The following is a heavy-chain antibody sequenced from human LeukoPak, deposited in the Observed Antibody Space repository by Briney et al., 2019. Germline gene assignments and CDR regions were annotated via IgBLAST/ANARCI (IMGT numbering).Heavy chain of an antibody. CDR3: ANFERTVAGPYNWFDP. D-gene: IGHD6-19*01. V-gene: IGHV3-23*01. CDR2: ISASGGNT. Sequence: GGSLRLSCAASGFSVSNYYMSWVRQAPGKGLEWVSGISASGGNTYYADSVKGRFTISRDNSRNTLYVQMNSLRAEDTAVYYCANFERTVAGPYNWFDPWGQGTLVTVSS. J-gene: IGHJ5*02. CDR1: GFSVSNYY.